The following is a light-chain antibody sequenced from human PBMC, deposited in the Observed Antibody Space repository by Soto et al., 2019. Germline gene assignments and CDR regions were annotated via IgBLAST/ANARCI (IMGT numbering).Light chain of an antibody. CDR3: QQYNSYSRT. Sequence: IQMTQCPATLSASKGDRVSITCRASQSISNWLAWYQQKPGKAPKLLIYDASSLESGVPSRFSGSGSGTEFTLTISSLQPDDFATYYCQQYNSYSRTFGPGTNVDIK. CDR1: QSISNW. CDR2: DAS. J-gene: IGKJ3*01. V-gene: IGKV1-5*01.